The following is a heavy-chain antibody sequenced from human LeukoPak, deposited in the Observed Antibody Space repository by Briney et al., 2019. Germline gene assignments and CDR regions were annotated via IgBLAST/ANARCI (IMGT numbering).Heavy chain of an antibody. CDR2: ISSSSSYI. CDR1: RFTFSSYS. J-gene: IGHJ3*02. Sequence: GGSLRLSCAASRFTFSSYSMNWVRQAPGKGLEWVSSISSSSSYIYYADSVKGRFTISRDNARNSLYLQMNTLRAEDTAVYYCARDSSPVITPHAFDIWGQGTMVTVSS. CDR3: ARDSSPVITPHAFDI. V-gene: IGHV3-21*01. D-gene: IGHD3-22*01.